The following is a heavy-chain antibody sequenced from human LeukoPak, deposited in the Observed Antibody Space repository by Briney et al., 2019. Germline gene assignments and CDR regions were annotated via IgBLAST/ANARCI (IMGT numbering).Heavy chain of an antibody. V-gene: IGHV4-39*01. CDR2: IYYSGST. D-gene: IGHD3-22*01. CDR3: ARQGGDYYDSSGHDY. Sequence: SETLSLTCTVSGGSISSSSYYWGWIRQPPGKGLEWIGSIYYSGSTYYNPSLKSRVTISVDTSKNQFSLRLSSVTAADTAVYYCARQGGDYYDSSGHDYWGQGTLVTVSS. J-gene: IGHJ4*02. CDR1: GGSISSSSYY.